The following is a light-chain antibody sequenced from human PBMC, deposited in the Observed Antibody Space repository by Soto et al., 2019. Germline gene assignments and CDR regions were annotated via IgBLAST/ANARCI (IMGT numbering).Light chain of an antibody. J-gene: IGKJ2*01. CDR2: GIS. CDR3: QQYSSLPHT. V-gene: IGKV3-20*01. CDR1: QSVTNRY. Sequence: SVLTQSPGTLSLSPGERATLSCRASQSVTNRYFAWYQQRPGQAPRLLIYGISNRATGIPDRFSGSGSGTDFTLTISRLEPEDVVVYYCQQYSSLPHTFGQGTKLEV.